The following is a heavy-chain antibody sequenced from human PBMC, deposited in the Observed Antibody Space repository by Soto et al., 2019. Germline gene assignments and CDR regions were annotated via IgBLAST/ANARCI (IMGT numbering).Heavy chain of an antibody. J-gene: IGHJ3*02. D-gene: IGHD3-3*01. CDR1: GYTFTSYG. CDR3: ARSYRPTYYYFWSGYPSGAFDI. CDR2: ISAYNGNT. Sequence: ASVKVSCKASGYTFTSYGISWVRQAPGQGLEWMGWISAYNGNTNYAQKLQGRVTMTTDTSTSTAYMELRSLRSDDTAVYYCARSYRPTYYYFWSGYPSGAFDIWGQGTMVTVSS. V-gene: IGHV1-18*04.